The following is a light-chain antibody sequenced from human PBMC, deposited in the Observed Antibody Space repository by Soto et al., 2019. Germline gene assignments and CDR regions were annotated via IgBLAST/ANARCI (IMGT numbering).Light chain of an antibody. CDR1: QGIRHD. CDR3: LQHNSYPLT. Sequence: DIQLTQSPSSLSASVGDRVTITCRASQGIRHDLGWYQQKPGKAPKRMIYAASSLPSGVPSRFRGSGSGTEFTLTISSLQPEDFATYYCLQHNSYPLTFGGGTKVDIK. J-gene: IGKJ4*01. CDR2: AAS. V-gene: IGKV1-17*01.